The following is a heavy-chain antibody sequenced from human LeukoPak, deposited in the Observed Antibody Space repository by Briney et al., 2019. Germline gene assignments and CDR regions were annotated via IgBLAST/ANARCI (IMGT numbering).Heavy chain of an antibody. J-gene: IGHJ6*03. CDR2: ISAYNGNT. CDR3: AREGSGGGYYYYMDV. Sequence: ASVKVSCKASGYTFTSYGISWVRQAPGQGLEWMGWISAYNGNTNYAQKLQGRVTMTTDTSTSTAYMELRSLRSDDTAVYYCAREGSGGGYYYYMDVWGKGTTVTVSS. D-gene: IGHD1-14*01. V-gene: IGHV1-18*01. CDR1: GYTFTSYG.